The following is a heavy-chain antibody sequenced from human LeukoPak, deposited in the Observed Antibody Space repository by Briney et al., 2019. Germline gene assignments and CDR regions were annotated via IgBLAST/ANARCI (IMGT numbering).Heavy chain of an antibody. CDR2: IYYSGST. J-gene: IGHJ6*03. V-gene: IGHV4-59*01. CDR1: GGSISSYY. CDR3: ASQQPPGYSSGWYYYYMDV. Sequence: SETLSLTCTVSGGSISSYYWSWLRQPPGKGLEWIGYIYYSGSTNYNPSLKSRVTISVDTSKNQFSLKLSSVTAADTAVYYCASQQPPGYSSGWYYYYMDVWGKGTTVTVSS. D-gene: IGHD6-19*01.